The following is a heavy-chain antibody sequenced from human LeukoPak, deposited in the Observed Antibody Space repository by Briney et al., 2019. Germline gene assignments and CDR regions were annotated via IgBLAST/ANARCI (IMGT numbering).Heavy chain of an antibody. V-gene: IGHV1-69*04. CDR2: IIPILGIA. J-gene: IGHJ5*02. CDR3: ARVRAAAGTEGVFDP. CDR1: GGTFSSYA. D-gene: IGHD6-13*01. Sequence: ASVKVSCKASGGTFSSYAISWVRQAPGQGLEWMGRIIPILGIANYAQKFQGRVTITADKSTSTAYMELSSLRSEDTAVYYRARVRAAAGTEGVFDPWGQGTLVTVSS.